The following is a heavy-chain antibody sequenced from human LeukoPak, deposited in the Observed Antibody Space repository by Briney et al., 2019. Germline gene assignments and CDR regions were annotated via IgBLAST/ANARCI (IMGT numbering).Heavy chain of an antibody. Sequence: SQTPSLTCTVSGGSISSGDYYWSWIRQPPGKGLEWIGYIYYSGSTYYNPSLKSRVTISVDTSKNQFSLKLSSVTAADTAVYYCARACYDFWSGYNSGGYFDYWGQGTLVTVSS. V-gene: IGHV4-30-4*08. CDR1: GGSISSGDYY. CDR3: ARACYDFWSGYNSGGYFDY. D-gene: IGHD3-3*01. J-gene: IGHJ4*02. CDR2: IYYSGST.